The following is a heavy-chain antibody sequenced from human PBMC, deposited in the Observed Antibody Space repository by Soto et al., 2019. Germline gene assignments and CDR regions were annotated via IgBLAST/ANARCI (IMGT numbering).Heavy chain of an antibody. D-gene: IGHD2-2*01. V-gene: IGHV3-30-3*01. J-gene: IGHJ6*02. Sequence: GGSLRLSCAASGFTFSGYAMHWVRQAPGKGLEWVAVISYDGSNKYYADSVKGRFTISRDNSKNTLYLQMNSLRAEDTAVYYCARAPQPSDYYGMDVWGQGTTVTVSS. CDR2: ISYDGSNK. CDR3: ARAPQPSDYYGMDV. CDR1: GFTFSGYA.